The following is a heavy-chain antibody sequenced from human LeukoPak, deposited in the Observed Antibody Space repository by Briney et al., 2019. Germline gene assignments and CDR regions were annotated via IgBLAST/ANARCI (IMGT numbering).Heavy chain of an antibody. D-gene: IGHD3-10*01. CDR3: ARGGYYGSGNDFRFDP. J-gene: IGHJ5*02. V-gene: IGHV4-59*01. CDR1: GGSISSYY. Sequence: PSETLSLTCTVSGGSISSYYWSWIRQSPGKGLECIGYINYTGSTNYNPSLKSRVTISVETSKNQFSLKLKSVTAADTAVYYCARGGYYGSGNDFRFDPWGQGTLVTVSS. CDR2: INYTGST.